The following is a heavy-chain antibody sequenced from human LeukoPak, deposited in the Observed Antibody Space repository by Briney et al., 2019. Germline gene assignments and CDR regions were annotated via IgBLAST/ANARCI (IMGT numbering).Heavy chain of an antibody. J-gene: IGHJ4*02. CDR3: AAKWLVPGFDY. CDR2: ISGDGSSI. CDR1: GFTFRNYY. D-gene: IGHD6-19*01. Sequence: GGSLRLSCVASGFTFRNYYMHWVRQVPGKGLVWVSRISGDGSSIFYADSVKGRFTISRDNAKNSLYVQMNSLRAEDTAVYYCAAKWLVPGFDYWGQGTLVTVSS. V-gene: IGHV3-74*01.